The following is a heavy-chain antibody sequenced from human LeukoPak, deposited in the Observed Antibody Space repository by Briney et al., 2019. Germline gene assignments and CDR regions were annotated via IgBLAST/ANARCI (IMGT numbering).Heavy chain of an antibody. V-gene: IGHV4-38-2*02. Sequence: SETLSLTCTVSGYSISSGYYWGWIRQPPGKGLEWIGSIYHSGSTYYNPSLKSRVTISVDTSKNQFSLKLSSVTAADTAVYYCARIMTTVTFDYWGQGTLVTVSS. J-gene: IGHJ4*02. D-gene: IGHD4-17*01. CDR3: ARIMTTVTFDY. CDR1: GYSISSGYY. CDR2: IYHSGST.